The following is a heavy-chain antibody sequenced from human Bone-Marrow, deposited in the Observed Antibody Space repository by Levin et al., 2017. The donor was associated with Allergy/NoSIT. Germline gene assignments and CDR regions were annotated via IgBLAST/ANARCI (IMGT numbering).Heavy chain of an antibody. D-gene: IGHD6-13*01. J-gene: IGHJ4*02. CDR2: ISYDGSNK. CDR3: ARGTLYRIAAADSFDY. V-gene: IGHV3-30-3*01. Sequence: GGSLRLSCAASGFTFSSYAMHWVRQAPGKGLEWVAVISYDGSNKYYADSVKGRFTISRDNSKNTLYLQMNSLRAEDTAVYYCARGTLYRIAAADSFDYWGQGTLVTVSS. CDR1: GFTFSSYA.